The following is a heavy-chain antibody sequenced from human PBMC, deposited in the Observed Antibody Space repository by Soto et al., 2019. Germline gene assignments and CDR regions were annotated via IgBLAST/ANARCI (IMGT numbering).Heavy chain of an antibody. CDR1: GFTFSSYA. Sequence: PAGSLRLSCAASGFTFSSYAMSWVRQAPGKGLEWVSAISGSGGSTYYADSVKGRFTISRDNSKNTLYLQMNSLRAEDTAVYYCAKSAYYYDSSGNRPQTDYWGQGTLVTVSS. J-gene: IGHJ4*02. D-gene: IGHD3-22*01. CDR2: ISGSGGST. V-gene: IGHV3-23*01. CDR3: AKSAYYYDSSGNRPQTDY.